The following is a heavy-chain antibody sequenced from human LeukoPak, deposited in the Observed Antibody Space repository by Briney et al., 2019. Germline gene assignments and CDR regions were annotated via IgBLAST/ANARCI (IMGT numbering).Heavy chain of an antibody. Sequence: GGSLRLSCAASGFTFSNAWMSWVRQAPGKGLEWVGRIKSKTDGGTTDYAAPVKGRFTISRDDSKNTLYLQMNSLKTEDTAVYYCTTGGGYDFWSGYYSYFDYWGQGTLVTVSS. CDR2: IKSKTDGGTT. D-gene: IGHD3-3*01. V-gene: IGHV3-15*01. CDR1: GFTFSNAW. J-gene: IGHJ4*02. CDR3: TTGGGYDFWSGYYSYFDY.